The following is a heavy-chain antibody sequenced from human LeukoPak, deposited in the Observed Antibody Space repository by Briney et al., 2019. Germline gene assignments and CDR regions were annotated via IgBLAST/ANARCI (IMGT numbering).Heavy chain of an antibody. CDR3: ARHLLRGQNFDY. CDR1: GFTFSDSW. Sequence: GGSLRLSCGPSGFTFSDSWMSWFRQAPGQGLEWVASIKDDGSDKYYLDSVRGRFTISRDNAEDSLYLQLDDLRAEDTAVFYCARHLLRGQNFDYWGQGSLVTVSS. J-gene: IGHJ4*02. V-gene: IGHV3-7*01. CDR2: IKDDGSDK.